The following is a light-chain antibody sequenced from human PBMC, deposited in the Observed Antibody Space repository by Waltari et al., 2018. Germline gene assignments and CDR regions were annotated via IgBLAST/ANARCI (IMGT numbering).Light chain of an antibody. V-gene: IGLV4-69*01. CDR3: QTGGHGTWV. CDR2: VNSDGSN. Sequence: QLVLTQSPSASASLGASVKLTCTLSSGHSSNVIAWHQQQPEKGPRYLMKVNSDGSNSKGDEIPDRFSGSSSGAERHLTISSLQSEDEADYYCQTGGHGTWVFGGGTKLTVL. J-gene: IGLJ3*02. CDR1: SGHSSNV.